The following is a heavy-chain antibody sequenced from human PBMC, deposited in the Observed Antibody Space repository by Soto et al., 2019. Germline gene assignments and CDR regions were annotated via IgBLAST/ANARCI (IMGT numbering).Heavy chain of an antibody. CDR1: GFTFSSYS. J-gene: IGHJ6*02. Sequence: PGGSLRLSCAASGFTFSSYSMNWVRQAPGKGLEWVSSISSSSSYIYYADSVKGRFTISRDNAKNSLYLQMNSLRAEDTAVYYSARDGTVTTWLTDYYYYGMDVWGQGTTVTVSS. CDR2: ISSSSSYI. CDR3: ARDGTVTTWLTDYYYYGMDV. V-gene: IGHV3-21*01. D-gene: IGHD4-17*01.